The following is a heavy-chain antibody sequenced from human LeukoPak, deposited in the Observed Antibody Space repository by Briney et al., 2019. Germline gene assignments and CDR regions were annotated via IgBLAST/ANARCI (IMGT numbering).Heavy chain of an antibody. Sequence: ASVKVSCKASGYTFTSYGINWVRQAPGQGLEWMGWISGHNGHTNYVQKMQGRVTITTDTSTNTAYMELRNLTSDDTAVYYCARGPGIAVAGVFDYWGQGSLVTVSS. CDR3: ARGPGIAVAGVFDY. CDR1: GYTFTSYG. CDR2: ISGHNGHT. V-gene: IGHV1-18*04. J-gene: IGHJ4*02. D-gene: IGHD6-19*01.